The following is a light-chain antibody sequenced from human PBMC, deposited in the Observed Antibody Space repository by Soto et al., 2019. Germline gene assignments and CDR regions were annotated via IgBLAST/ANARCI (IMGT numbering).Light chain of an antibody. V-gene: IGKV3D-15*01. CDR1: QSVNIY. J-gene: IGKJ4*01. Sequence: EIVMTQSPATLSVSPGERATLSCRASQSVNIYLAWYQQKPGQAPRLLIFGATYRATGIPARFSGSGSGTEFNLTISSLQPEDFAVYFCQQYDDWLRLTFGGGTKVEIK. CDR3: QQYDDWLRLT. CDR2: GAT.